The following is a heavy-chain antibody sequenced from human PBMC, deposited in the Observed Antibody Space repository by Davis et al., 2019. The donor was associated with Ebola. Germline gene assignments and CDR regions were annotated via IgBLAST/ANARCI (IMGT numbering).Heavy chain of an antibody. CDR3: ANYDSSGYYRAEDY. CDR1: GDSVSSKSAA. D-gene: IGHD3-22*01. J-gene: IGHJ4*02. V-gene: IGHV6-1*01. CDR2: TYSSSKWYT. Sequence: PSETLSLTCAISGDSVSSKSAAWNWIRQSPSRGLEWLGRTYSSSKWYTDYATSVNSRITINPDTSKNQFSLHLNSVTPEDTAVYYCANYDSSGYYRAEDYWGQGTLVTVSS.